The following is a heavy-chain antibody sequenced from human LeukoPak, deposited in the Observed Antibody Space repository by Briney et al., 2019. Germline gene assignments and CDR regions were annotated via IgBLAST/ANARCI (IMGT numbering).Heavy chain of an antibody. CDR2: IYTSGST. J-gene: IGHJ3*02. CDR3: ARQPGDDAFDI. V-gene: IGHV4-4*09. Sequence: SETLSLTCTVSGGSISSYCWSWIRQPPGKGLEWIGYIYTSGSTSYNPILKSRVTISVDTSKAQFSLKLISVTAADTDVYYCARQPGDDAFDIWGQGTMVTVSS. CDR1: GGSISSYC. D-gene: IGHD3-10*01.